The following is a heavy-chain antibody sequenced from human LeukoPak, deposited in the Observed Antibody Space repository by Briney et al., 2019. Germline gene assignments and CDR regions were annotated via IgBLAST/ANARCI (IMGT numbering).Heavy chain of an antibody. D-gene: IGHD3-22*01. Sequence: ASVKVSCKASGGTFSSYAISWVRQAPGQGLEWMGGIIPIFGTANYAQKFQGRVTITTDESTSTAYMELSSLRSEDTAVYYCATILNYYDSSGYYSRQKYYYYYMDVWGKGTTVTVSS. CDR3: ATILNYYDSSGYYSRQKYYYYYMDV. CDR2: IIPIFGTA. J-gene: IGHJ6*03. V-gene: IGHV1-69*05. CDR1: GGTFSSYA.